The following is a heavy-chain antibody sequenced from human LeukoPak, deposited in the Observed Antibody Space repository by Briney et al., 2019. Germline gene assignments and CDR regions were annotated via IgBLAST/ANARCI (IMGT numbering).Heavy chain of an antibody. CDR3: ARLGYRGWLGIDS. J-gene: IGHJ4*02. CDR1: GFTFSDYW. Sequence: PGGSLRLSCAASGFTFSDYWMTWVRQAPGKGLEWVAHIKQDGSETSYVDSVRGRFTISRDNAKNSLSLQINSLRAEDTAVYFCARLGYRGWLGIDSWGQGTLVTVSS. D-gene: IGHD6-19*01. CDR2: IKQDGSET. V-gene: IGHV3-7*01.